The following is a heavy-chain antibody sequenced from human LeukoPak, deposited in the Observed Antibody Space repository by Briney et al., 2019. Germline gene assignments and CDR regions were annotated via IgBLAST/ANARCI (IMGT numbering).Heavy chain of an antibody. J-gene: IGHJ4*02. V-gene: IGHV3-23*01. CDR3: AREYYYGSGSYSGY. CDR2: ISGSGGST. Sequence: GGSLRLSCAASGFTFSSYAMSWVRQAPGKGLEWVSAISGSGGSTYYADSVKGRFTISRDNAKNSLYLQMNSLRAEDTAVYYCAREYYYGSGSYSGYWGQGTLVTVSS. CDR1: GFTFSSYA. D-gene: IGHD3-10*01.